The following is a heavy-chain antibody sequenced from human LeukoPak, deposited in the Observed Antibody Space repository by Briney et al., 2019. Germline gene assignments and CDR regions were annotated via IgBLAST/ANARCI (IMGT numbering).Heavy chain of an antibody. Sequence: PSETLSLTCTVSGGSISSYYWSWIRQPPGKGLEWIGYIYYSGSTNYNPSLKSRVTISVDMSKNQFSLKLSSVTAADTAVYYCARGDYYYGMDVWGQGTTVTVSS. V-gene: IGHV4-59*01. CDR1: GGSISSYY. J-gene: IGHJ6*02. CDR2: IYYSGST. CDR3: ARGDYYYGMDV.